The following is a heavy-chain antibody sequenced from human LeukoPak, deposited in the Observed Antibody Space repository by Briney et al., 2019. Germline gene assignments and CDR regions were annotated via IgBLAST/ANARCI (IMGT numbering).Heavy chain of an antibody. D-gene: IGHD4-17*01. CDR2: IYYSGST. J-gene: IGHJ4*02. CDR1: GGSISSYY. V-gene: IGHV4-59*01. Sequence: SETLSLTCTVSGGSISSYYWSWIRQPPGKGLEWIGYIYYSGSTNYNPSLKSRVTISVDTSKNQFSLKLSSVTAADTAVYYCARVGGGDYELDYWGQGTLVTVSS. CDR3: ARVGGGDYELDY.